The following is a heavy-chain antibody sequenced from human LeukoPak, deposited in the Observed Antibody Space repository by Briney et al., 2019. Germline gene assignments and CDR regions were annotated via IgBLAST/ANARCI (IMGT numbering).Heavy chain of an antibody. J-gene: IGHJ4*02. CDR1: GFTFSSYA. V-gene: IGHV3-30*04. D-gene: IGHD1-1*01. CDR2: ISYDGSNK. CDR3: AKDGGVQLEPL. Sequence: GGSLRLSCAASGFTFSSYAMHWVRQAPGKGLEWVAVISYDGSNKYYADSVKGRFTISRDNSKNTLYLQMNSLRAEDTAVYYCAKDGGVQLEPLWGQGTLVTVSS.